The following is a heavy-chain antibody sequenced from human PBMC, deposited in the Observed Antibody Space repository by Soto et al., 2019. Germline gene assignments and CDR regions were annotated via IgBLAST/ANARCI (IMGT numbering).Heavy chain of an antibody. Sequence: QVQLVEAGGGLVKPGGSLSLSCAASGFTFSDYYMSWIRQAPGKGLEWVSYISSSGSTIYYADSVKGRFTISRDNAKNSLYLQMNSLRAEDTAVYYCAREHLVVVEEVEAFDIWGQGTMVTVSS. V-gene: IGHV3-11*01. J-gene: IGHJ3*02. CDR1: GFTFSDYY. CDR3: AREHLVVVEEVEAFDI. D-gene: IGHD2-15*01. CDR2: ISSSGSTI.